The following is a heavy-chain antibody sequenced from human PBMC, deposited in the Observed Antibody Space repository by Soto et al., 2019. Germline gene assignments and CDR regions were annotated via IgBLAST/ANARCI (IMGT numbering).Heavy chain of an antibody. CDR3: ARAEDIVLVPAAKNWFDP. J-gene: IGHJ5*02. D-gene: IGHD2-2*01. Sequence: QVQLVQSGAEVKKPGSSVKVSCKASGGTFSSYAISWVRQAPGQGLEWMGGIIPIFGTANYAQKFQGRVTITADESTSTAYMELSSLRSEDTAVYYCARAEDIVLVPAAKNWFDPWGQGTLLTVSS. V-gene: IGHV1-69*12. CDR1: GGTFSSYA. CDR2: IIPIFGTA.